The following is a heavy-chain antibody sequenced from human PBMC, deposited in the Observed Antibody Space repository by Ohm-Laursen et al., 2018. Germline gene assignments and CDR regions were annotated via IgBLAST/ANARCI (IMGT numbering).Heavy chain of an antibody. CDR1: GGSVFSGSYY. CDR3: ARHMGRDYFDY. CDR2: IYYSGST. J-gene: IGHJ4*02. V-gene: IGHV4-61*01. Sequence: SQTLSLTCAVSGGSVFSGSYYWSWIRQPPGKKLEWIGYIYYSGSTDYNPSLKSRVTISVDTSKNQFSLKLSSVTAADTAVYYCARHMGRDYFDYWGQGTLVTVSS. D-gene: IGHD3-16*01.